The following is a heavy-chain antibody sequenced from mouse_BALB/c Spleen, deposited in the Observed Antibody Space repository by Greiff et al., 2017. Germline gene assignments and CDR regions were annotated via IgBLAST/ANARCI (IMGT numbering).Heavy chain of an antibody. CDR1: GFTFSDYY. Sequence: DVKLVESGGGLVKPGGSLKLSCAASGFTFSDYYMDWVRQTPEKRLEWVATISDGGSYTYYPDSVKGRFTISRDNAKNNLYLQMSSLKSEDTAMYYCARDLGGAMDYWGQGASVTVSS. CDR3: ARDLGGAMDY. CDR2: ISDGGSYT. V-gene: IGHV5-4*02. J-gene: IGHJ4*01.